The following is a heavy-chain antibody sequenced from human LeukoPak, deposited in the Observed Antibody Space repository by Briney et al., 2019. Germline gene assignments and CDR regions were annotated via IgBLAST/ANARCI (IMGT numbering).Heavy chain of an antibody. D-gene: IGHD3-16*01. V-gene: IGHV3-15*01. J-gene: IGHJ4*02. CDR3: TSYGDKTFEGY. CDR2: IKSETDGGTA. CDR1: GFTFSNAW. Sequence: GGSLRLSCAASGFTFSNAWMSWVRQAPGKGLEWVGRIKSETDGGTADHAAPVKGRFTISRDDSKNTLYLQMNSLKTEDTAMYYCTSYGDKTFEGYWGQGTLVTVSS.